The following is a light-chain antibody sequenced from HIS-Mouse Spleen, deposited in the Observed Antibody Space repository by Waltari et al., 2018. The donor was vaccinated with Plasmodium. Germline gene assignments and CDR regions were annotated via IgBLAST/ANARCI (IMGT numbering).Light chain of an antibody. V-gene: IGKV1-39*01. CDR2: AAS. Sequence: DIQMTQSPSSLSASVGDRVTITCRASQSLSNYLNWYQQNPGKAPKLLIYAASSLQSGVPSRFSGSGSGTDFTLTISSLQPEDFATYYCQQNYNTWTFGQGTKVEIK. CDR1: QSLSNY. CDR3: QQNYNTWT. J-gene: IGKJ1*01.